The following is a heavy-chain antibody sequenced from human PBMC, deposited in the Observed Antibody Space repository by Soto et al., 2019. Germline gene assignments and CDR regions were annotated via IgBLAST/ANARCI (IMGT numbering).Heavy chain of an antibody. CDR3: ARQGQWLVRRNWFDP. D-gene: IGHD6-19*01. J-gene: IGHJ5*02. CDR1: GYSFTSYW. V-gene: IGHV5-51*01. CDR2: IYPGDSDT. Sequence: VEPLKPSCKGSGYSFTSYWIGWVRQMPGKGLEWMWIIYPGDSDTRYSPSFQGQVTISADKPISTAYLQWSSLKASDTAMYYCARQGQWLVRRNWFDPWGQGYLVTGS.